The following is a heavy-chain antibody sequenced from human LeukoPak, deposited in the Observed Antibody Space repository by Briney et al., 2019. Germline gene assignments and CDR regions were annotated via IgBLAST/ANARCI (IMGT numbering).Heavy chain of an antibody. V-gene: IGHV4-34*01. J-gene: IGHJ4*02. CDR2: INHSGST. D-gene: IGHD3-10*01. CDR1: GGSFSGYY. CDR3: ARLYYGSGSYYRIFRYYFDY. Sequence: PSETLSLTCAVYGGSFSGYYWSWIRQPPGKGLEWIGEINHSGSTNYNPSLKSRVTISVDTSKNQFSLKLSSVTAADTAVYYCARLYYGSGSYYRIFRYYFDYWGQGTLVTVSS.